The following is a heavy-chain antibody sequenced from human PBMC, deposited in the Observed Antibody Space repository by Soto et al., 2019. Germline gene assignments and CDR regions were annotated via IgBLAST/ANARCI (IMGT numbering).Heavy chain of an antibody. CDR1: GGTFSRHA. J-gene: IGHJ4*02. V-gene: IGHV1-69*01. D-gene: IGHD3-22*01. CDR2: IIPIFGTA. CDR3: ARGWGYDSNDYYYAY. Sequence: QVQLVQSGAEVRKTGSSVKVSCKASGGTFSRHAISWVRQAPGQGLEWMGGIIPIFGTANHAQKFQGRVTIIGDESTSTVYMELSSLRSEDTAMYYCARGWGYDSNDYYYAYWGQGTLVIVSS.